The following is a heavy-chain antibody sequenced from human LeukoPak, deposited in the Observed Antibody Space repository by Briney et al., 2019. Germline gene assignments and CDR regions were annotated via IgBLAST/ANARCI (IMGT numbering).Heavy chain of an antibody. D-gene: IGHD3-22*01. J-gene: IGHJ3*02. V-gene: IGHV1-18*01. CDR2: ISGYNGNT. CDR1: DYTFSSYG. Sequence: SVKASCKASDYTFSSYGISWVRQAPGQGLEWMGWISGYNGNTKYAQNLQGRVTMTTDTSTTTAYMELRSLRSDDTAVYYCARGRYYDSGGYDEAFDIWGQGTAVTVSS. CDR3: ARGRYYDSGGYDEAFDI.